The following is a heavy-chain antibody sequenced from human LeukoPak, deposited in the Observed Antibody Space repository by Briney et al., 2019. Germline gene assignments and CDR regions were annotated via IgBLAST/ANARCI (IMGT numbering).Heavy chain of an antibody. CDR3: ARASYYYYVDV. J-gene: IGHJ6*03. CDR1: GGSISSGSYY. Sequence: SETLSLTCTVSGGSISSGSYYWSWIRQPPGKGLEWIGYIHYSGGTNYNPSFKSRVTISLDTSKNQFSLNLSSVTAADTAMYYCARASYYYYVDVWAKGTTVTISS. CDR2: IHYSGGT. V-gene: IGHV4-61*01.